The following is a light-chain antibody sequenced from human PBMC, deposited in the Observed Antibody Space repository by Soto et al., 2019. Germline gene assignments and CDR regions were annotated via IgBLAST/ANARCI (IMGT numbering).Light chain of an antibody. CDR1: SSNIGNNA. CDR2: YDD. Sequence: QSVLTQPPSVSEAPRQRVTISCSGSSSNIGNNAVNWYQQLPGKAPKLLIYYDDLLPSGVSDRFSGSKSGTSASRAISGLQSDDEADYYCAAWDDSLNGVVFGGGTKLTVL. J-gene: IGLJ2*01. CDR3: AAWDDSLNGVV. V-gene: IGLV1-36*01.